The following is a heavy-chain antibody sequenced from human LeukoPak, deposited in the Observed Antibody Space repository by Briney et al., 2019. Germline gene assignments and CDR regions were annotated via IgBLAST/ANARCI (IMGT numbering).Heavy chain of an antibody. V-gene: IGHV3-30-3*01. CDR2: ISYDGSNK. CDR1: GFTFTTYA. Sequence: GRSLRLACAASGFTFTTYAMHWVRQAPGKGLEWAAVISYDGSNKYYADSVKGQFTISRDNSKNTLYLQMNSLRAEDTAVYYCARAKGPYSSSWYPPYYWGQGILVTVSS. D-gene: IGHD6-13*01. J-gene: IGHJ4*02. CDR3: ARAKGPYSSSWYPPYY.